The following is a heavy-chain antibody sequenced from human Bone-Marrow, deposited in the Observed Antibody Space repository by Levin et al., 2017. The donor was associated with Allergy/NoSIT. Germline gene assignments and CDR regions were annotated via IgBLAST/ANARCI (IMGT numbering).Heavy chain of an antibody. V-gene: IGHV3-30-3*01. J-gene: IGHJ4*02. CDR2: ISYDGSNK. Sequence: LSLTCAASGFTFRSYAMHWVRPAPGKGLEWVAVISYDGSNKYYADSVKGRFTISRDNSKNTLYLQMNSLRAEDTAVYYCASVPGIAVAGTVGYWGQGTLVTVSS. CDR3: ASVPGIAVAGTVGY. D-gene: IGHD6-19*01. CDR1: GFTFRSYA.